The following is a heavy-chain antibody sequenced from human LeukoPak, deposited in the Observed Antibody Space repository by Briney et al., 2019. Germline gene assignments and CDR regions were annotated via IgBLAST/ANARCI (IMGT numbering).Heavy chain of an antibody. CDR1: GGSFSGYY. D-gene: IGHD1-20*01. CDR2: IYYSGST. J-gene: IGHJ4*02. V-gene: IGHV4-30-4*08. CDR3: ARAETLTGTTSFDY. Sequence: PSETLSLTCAVYGGSFSGYYWSWIRQPPGKGLEWIGYIYYSGSTYYNPSLKSRVTISVDTSKNQFSLKLSSVTAADTAVYYCARAETLTGTTSFDYWGQGTLVTVSS.